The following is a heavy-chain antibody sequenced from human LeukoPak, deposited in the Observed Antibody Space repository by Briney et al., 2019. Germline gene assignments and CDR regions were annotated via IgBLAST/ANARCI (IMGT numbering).Heavy chain of an antibody. Sequence: GGSLRLSCAASGFIVSSNYMSWVRQAPGKGLEWVSVIYDGDSTYYADPVKGRFTISRDNSKNTLFLQMNSLRAEDTAVYYCARVHSSGSSYYMDVWGKGTTVTVSS. CDR2: IYDGDST. J-gene: IGHJ6*03. CDR1: GFIVSSNY. CDR3: ARVHSSGSSYYMDV. D-gene: IGHD3-10*01. V-gene: IGHV3-53*01.